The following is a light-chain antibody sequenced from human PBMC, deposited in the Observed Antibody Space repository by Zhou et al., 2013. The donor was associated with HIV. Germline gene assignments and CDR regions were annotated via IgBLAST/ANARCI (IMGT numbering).Light chain of an antibody. J-gene: IGKJ5*01. CDR1: QTVNTY. CDR3: QQYGSSPIT. Sequence: EIVLTQSPATLSLSPGERATLSCRASQTVNTYLAWYQQQKPGQAPRLLIYDASNRATGIPARFSGSGSGTDFTLTISSLEPEDLALYYCQQYGSSPITFGQGTRLEIK. CDR2: DAS. V-gene: IGKV3-11*01.